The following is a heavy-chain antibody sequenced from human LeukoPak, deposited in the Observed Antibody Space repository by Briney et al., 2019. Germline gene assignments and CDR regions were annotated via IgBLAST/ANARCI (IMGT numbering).Heavy chain of an antibody. CDR3: ARDLGAID. CDR2: IYTSGST. CDR1: GGSISSGSYY. D-gene: IGHD2-2*01. Sequence: SETLSLTCTVSGGSISSGSYYWSWLRQPAGKGLEWLGRIYTSGSTNYNPSLKSRVTISVDTSKNQFSLKLSSVTAADTAVYYCARDLGAIDWGQGTLVTVSS. V-gene: IGHV4-61*02. J-gene: IGHJ4*02.